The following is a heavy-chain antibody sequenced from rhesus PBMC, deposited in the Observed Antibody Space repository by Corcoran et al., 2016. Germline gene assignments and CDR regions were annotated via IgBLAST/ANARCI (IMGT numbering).Heavy chain of an antibody. CDR3: ARHAIAADRNGLDS. CDR1: GGSISTHY. D-gene: IGHD6-19*01. V-gene: IGHV4-160*01. CDR2: IRSGGST. Sequence: QVQLQQWGEGLVTPSATLSLTCAVYGGSISTHYWSWIRQPPGKGLEWIGRIRSGGSTNYNPSLKSRVTISIDTSKNQFSLKLSSVTAADTAVYYCARHAIAADRNGLDSWGQGVVVTVSS. J-gene: IGHJ6*01.